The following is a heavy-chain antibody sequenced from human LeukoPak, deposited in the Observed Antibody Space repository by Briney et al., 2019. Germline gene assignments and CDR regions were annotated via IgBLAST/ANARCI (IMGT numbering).Heavy chain of an antibody. Sequence: GGSLRLSRAASGFSYNNYAMGWVRQAAANGLEWVSVISPTGGSTYYAASVKGRFTVSRDNSKNTLSLQMDSLRVEDTALYYCAKDWTTVVTPKGYYFDSWGQGTLVTVSS. D-gene: IGHD4-23*01. CDR3: AKDWTTVVTPKGYYFDS. J-gene: IGHJ4*02. CDR2: ISPTGGST. V-gene: IGHV3-23*01. CDR1: GFSYNNYA.